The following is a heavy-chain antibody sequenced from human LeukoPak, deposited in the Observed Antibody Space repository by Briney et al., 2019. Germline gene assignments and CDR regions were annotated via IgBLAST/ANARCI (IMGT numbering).Heavy chain of an antibody. J-gene: IGHJ6*02. V-gene: IGHV3-11*01. D-gene: IGHD2-15*01. CDR3: ARQGSLTPYYYYYYGMDV. Sequence: GGSLRLSCAASGFTFSDYYMSWIRQAPGKGLEWVSYISSSGSTIYYADSVKGRFTISRDNAKNSLYLQMNSLRAEATAVYYCARQGSLTPYYYYYYGMDVWGQGTTVTVSS. CDR2: ISSSGSTI. CDR1: GFTFSDYY.